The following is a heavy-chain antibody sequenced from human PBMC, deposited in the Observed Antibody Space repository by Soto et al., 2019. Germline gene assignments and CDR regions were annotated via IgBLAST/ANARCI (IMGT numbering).Heavy chain of an antibody. CDR2: MNPNTGYT. V-gene: IGHV1-8*01. Sequence: GASVKVSCKASGYTFISSEINWVRQATGQGLEWVGLMNPNTGYTESAGKFQGRVIMTRDISINTAYLELSGLTSDDTAVYYCARARRRGSVVGVYYGLDVWGQGTRVTVSS. J-gene: IGHJ6*02. CDR1: GYTFISSE. D-gene: IGHD2-8*01. CDR3: ARARRRGSVVGVYYGLDV.